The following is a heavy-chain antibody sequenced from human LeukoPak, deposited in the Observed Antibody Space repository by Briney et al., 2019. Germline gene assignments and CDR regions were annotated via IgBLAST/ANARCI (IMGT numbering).Heavy chain of an antibody. CDR2: IYHSGST. J-gene: IGHJ5*02. Sequence: PSGTLSLTCTVSGDSISSTFWWSWVRQPPARGLEWIGEIYHSGSTNYNPSLKSRVTISVDKSKHQFSLNLTSVTAADTAVYYCARPLFDPWGQGTLVTVSS. CDR3: ARPLFDP. CDR1: GDSISSTFW. V-gene: IGHV4-4*02.